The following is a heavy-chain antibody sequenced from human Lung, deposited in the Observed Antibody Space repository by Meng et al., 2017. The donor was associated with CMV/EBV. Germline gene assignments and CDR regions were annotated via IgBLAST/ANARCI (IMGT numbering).Heavy chain of an antibody. Sequence: QITLKASGPTLVKPTQTLTLTCTFSGFSLSTSEVGVGWIRQPPGKALELLAVIYWDDDKRYSPSLKRRLTITKDTSKNQVVLTLTNMDPADTATYYCALFTGSWFDPWGQGTLVTVSS. D-gene: IGHD1-14*01. V-gene: IGHV2-5*02. J-gene: IGHJ5*02. CDR1: GFSLSTSEVG. CDR3: ALFTGSWFDP. CDR2: IYWDDDK.